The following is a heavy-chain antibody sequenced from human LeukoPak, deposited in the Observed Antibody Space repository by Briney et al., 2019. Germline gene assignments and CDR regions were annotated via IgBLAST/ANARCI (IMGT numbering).Heavy chain of an antibody. V-gene: IGHV4-39*01. CDR3: AKSGGYGLIDY. J-gene: IGHJ4*02. Sequence: SETLSLTSTVSGASVGGSPYYWGWIRQPPGKGLEWIGSIYSSGSTYYNASLRSRVTISIETSKNQISLRLNSVTAADTAIYYCAKSGGYGLIDYWGQGTLVTVSS. CDR1: GASVGGSPYY. D-gene: IGHD1-26*01. CDR2: IYSSGST.